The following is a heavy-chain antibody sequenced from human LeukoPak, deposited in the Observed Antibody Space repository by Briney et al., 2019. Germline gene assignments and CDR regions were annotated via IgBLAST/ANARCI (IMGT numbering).Heavy chain of an antibody. D-gene: IGHD3-10*01. CDR1: GGSISGGGYY. Sequence: KPSQTLSLTCTVSGGSISGGGYYWSWIRQHPGKGLEWIGYIYYSGSTYYNPSLKSRVTISVDTSKNQFSLKLSSVTAADTAVYYCARGGGSMVRGVIPRYGMDVWAKGPRSPSPQ. V-gene: IGHV4-31*03. CDR3: ARGGGSMVRGVIPRYGMDV. J-gene: IGHJ6*04. CDR2: IYYSGST.